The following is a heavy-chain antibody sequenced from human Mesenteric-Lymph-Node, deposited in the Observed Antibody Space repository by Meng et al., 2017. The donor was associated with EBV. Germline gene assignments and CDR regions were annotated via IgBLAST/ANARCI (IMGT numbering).Heavy chain of an antibody. V-gene: IGHV4-61*01. CDR2: IYYSGST. D-gene: IGHD5-12*01. CDR3: AGLRYSGYDRAFDY. J-gene: IGHJ4*02. CDR1: GGSVNSGNVY. Sequence: QLQLQESGPGLVKPSETLSLTCTVSGGSVNSGNVYWSWIRQAPGKGLEWIGYIYYSGSTNYIPSLKSRVTISLDTSKNQFSLKLSSVTAADTAVYYCAGLRYSGYDRAFDYWGQGAMVTV.